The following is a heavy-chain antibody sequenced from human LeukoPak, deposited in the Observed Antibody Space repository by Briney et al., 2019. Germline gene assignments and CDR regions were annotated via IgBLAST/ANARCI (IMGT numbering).Heavy chain of an antibody. V-gene: IGHV3-48*03. Sequence: GGSLRLSCAASGFTFSSYAMNWVRQAPGKGLEWVSYISSSGSTIYYADSVKGRFTISRDNAKNSLYLQMNSLRAEDTAVYYCAREATRVKDCYDSSGYYGDFDYWGQGTLVTVSS. CDR3: AREATRVKDCYDSSGYYGDFDY. CDR1: GFTFSSYA. D-gene: IGHD3-22*01. CDR2: ISSSGSTI. J-gene: IGHJ4*02.